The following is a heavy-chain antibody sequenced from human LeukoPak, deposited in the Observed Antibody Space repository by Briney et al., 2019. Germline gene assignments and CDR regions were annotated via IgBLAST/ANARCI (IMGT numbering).Heavy chain of an antibody. Sequence: ASVKVSCKASGYTFTSYAMHWVRQAPGQRLEWMGWINDGNGNTKYSQKFQGRVTITRDTSASTAYMELSSLRSEDTAVYYCATDDQRFGELLSFRMDVWGQGTTVTVSS. J-gene: IGHJ6*02. CDR1: GYTFTSYA. CDR2: INDGNGNT. CDR3: ATDDQRFGELLSFRMDV. V-gene: IGHV1-3*01. D-gene: IGHD3-10*01.